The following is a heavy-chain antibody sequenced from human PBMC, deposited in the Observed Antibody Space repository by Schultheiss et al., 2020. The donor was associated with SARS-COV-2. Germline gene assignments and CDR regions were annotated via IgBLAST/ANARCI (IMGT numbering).Heavy chain of an antibody. Sequence: SETLSLTCTVSGGSISSYYWGWIRQPPGKGLEWIGEINHSGSTYYSPSLKSRVTISVDTSKNQFSLKLSSVTAADTAVYYCARGGCSSTSCYTREWGQGTLVTVSS. CDR3: ARGGCSSTSCYTRE. D-gene: IGHD2-2*02. J-gene: IGHJ4*02. V-gene: IGHV4-34*01. CDR1: GGSISSYY. CDR2: INHSGST.